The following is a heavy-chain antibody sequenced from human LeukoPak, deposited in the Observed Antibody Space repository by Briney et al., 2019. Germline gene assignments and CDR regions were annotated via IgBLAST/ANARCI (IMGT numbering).Heavy chain of an antibody. D-gene: IGHD6-19*01. V-gene: IGHV1-2*02. J-gene: IGHJ4*02. CDR1: GYTFTGYY. Sequence: ASVKVSCNASGYTFTGYYMHWVRQAPGQGLEWMGWINPNSGGTNYAQKFQGRVTMTRDTSISTAYMELSRLRSDDTAVYYCAREAVAGPDLFGYWGQGTLVTVSS. CDR2: INPNSGGT. CDR3: AREAVAGPDLFGY.